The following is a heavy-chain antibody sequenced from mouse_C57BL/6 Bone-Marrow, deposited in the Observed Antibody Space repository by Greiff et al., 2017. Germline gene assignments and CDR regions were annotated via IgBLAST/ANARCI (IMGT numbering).Heavy chain of an antibody. V-gene: IGHV1-26*01. D-gene: IGHD2-3*01. CDR1: GYTFTDYY. CDR2: INPNNGGT. CDR3: ARVHDRWGFAY. Sequence: VQLQQSGPELVKPGASVKISCKASGYTFTDYYMHWVKQSHGKSLEWIGDINPNNGGTSYNQKFKGKDTLTVDKSSSTAYMELRSLTSEDSAVYYCARVHDRWGFAYWGQGTLVTVSA. J-gene: IGHJ3*01.